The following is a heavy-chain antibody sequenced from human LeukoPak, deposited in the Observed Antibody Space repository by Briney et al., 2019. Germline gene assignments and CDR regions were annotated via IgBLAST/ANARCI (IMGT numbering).Heavy chain of an antibody. J-gene: IGHJ3*02. D-gene: IGHD1-26*01. CDR2: ISSSSSYI. V-gene: IGHV3-21*01. CDR3: ARDTRGSGSYYVAFDI. Sequence: GGSLRLSCAASGFTFSSYSMNWVRQAPGKGLEWVSSISSSSSYIYYADSVKGRFTISRDNAKNSLYLQMNSLRAEDTAVYYCARDTRGSGSYYVAFDIWGQGTMVTVSS. CDR1: GFTFSSYS.